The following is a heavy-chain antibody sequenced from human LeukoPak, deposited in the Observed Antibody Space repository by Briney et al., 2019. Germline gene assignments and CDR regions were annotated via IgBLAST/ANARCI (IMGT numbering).Heavy chain of an antibody. CDR3: ASIPDTAMAAYYFDY. V-gene: IGHV1-2*02. CDR1: GYTFTGYY. Sequence: VASVKVSCKASGYTFTGYYMHWVRQAPGQGLEWMGWINPNSGGTNYAQKFQGRVTITADKSTSTAYMELSSLRSEDTAVYYCASIPDTAMAAYYFDYWGQGTLVTVSS. CDR2: INPNSGGT. J-gene: IGHJ4*02. D-gene: IGHD5-18*01.